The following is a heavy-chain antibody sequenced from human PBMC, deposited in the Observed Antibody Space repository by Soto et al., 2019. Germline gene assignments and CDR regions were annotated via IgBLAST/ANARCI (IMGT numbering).Heavy chain of an antibody. CDR1: GFTFGTYA. CDR3: ARAVAAGDY. J-gene: IGHJ4*02. Sequence: GGSLRLSCAASGFTFGTYAMSWVRQAPGKGLEWVSGISGSGYSTYYADSVKGRFTISRDNAKNSLYLQMNSLRAEDTAVYYCARAVAAGDYWGQGTLVTVSS. V-gene: IGHV3-23*01. CDR2: ISGSGYST. D-gene: IGHD3-10*01.